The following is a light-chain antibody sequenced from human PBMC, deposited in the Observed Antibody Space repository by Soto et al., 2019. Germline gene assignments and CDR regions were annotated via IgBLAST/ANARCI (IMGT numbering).Light chain of an antibody. CDR3: AAWDDSLSGYV. Sequence: QSVLTQPPSASGTPGQRVTISCSGSSSNIGSNYVYWYQQLPGTAPKLLNYSNNQRPSGVPDRFSGSKSGTSASLAISGLRSEDEADYYCAAWDDSLSGYVFGTGTKLTVL. J-gene: IGLJ1*01. CDR1: SSNIGSNY. V-gene: IGLV1-47*02. CDR2: SNN.